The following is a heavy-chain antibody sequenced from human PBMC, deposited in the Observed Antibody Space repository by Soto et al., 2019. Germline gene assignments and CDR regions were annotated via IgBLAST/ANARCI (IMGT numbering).Heavy chain of an antibody. V-gene: IGHV3-53*01. CDR3: ARVNPTRGGGFDP. CDR2: IYSGGST. D-gene: IGHD3-10*01. J-gene: IGHJ5*02. CDR1: GFTVSSNY. Sequence: GGSLRLSCAASGFTVSSNYMSWVRQAPGKGLEWVSVIYSGGSTYYANSVKGRFTISRDNSKNTLYLQMNSLRAEDTAVYYCARVNPTRGGGFDPWGQGTLVTVSS.